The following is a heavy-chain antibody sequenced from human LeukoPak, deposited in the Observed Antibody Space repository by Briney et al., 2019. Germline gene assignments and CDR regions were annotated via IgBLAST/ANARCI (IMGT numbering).Heavy chain of an antibody. CDR2: INHSGST. CDR3: ARVRIVVVAAVRAFDI. J-gene: IGHJ3*02. D-gene: IGHD2-15*01. CDR1: GGSFSGYC. Sequence: SETLSLTCAVYGGSFSGYCWSWIRQPPGKGLEWIGEINHSGSTNYNPSLKSRVTISVDTSKNQFSLKLSSVTAADTAVYYCARVRIVVVAAVRAFDIWGQGTMVTVSS. V-gene: IGHV4-34*01.